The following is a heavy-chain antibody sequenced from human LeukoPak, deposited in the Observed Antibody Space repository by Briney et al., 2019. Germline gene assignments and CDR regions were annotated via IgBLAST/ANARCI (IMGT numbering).Heavy chain of an antibody. J-gene: IGHJ3*02. CDR3: ARVYSSGWYNAFDI. CDR1: GVSISSYY. D-gene: IGHD6-19*01. V-gene: IGHV4-59*01. CDR2: IYYSGST. Sequence: SETLSLTCTVSGVSISSYYWSWIRQPPGKGLEWIRYIYYSGSTHYNPSLKSRVTISVDTSKNQFSLKLSPVTAADTAVYYCARVYSSGWYNAFDIWGQGTMVTVSS.